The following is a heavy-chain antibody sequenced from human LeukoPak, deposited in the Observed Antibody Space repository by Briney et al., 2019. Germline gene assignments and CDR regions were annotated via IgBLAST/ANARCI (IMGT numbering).Heavy chain of an antibody. CDR2: ISSSSSTI. D-gene: IGHD3-3*01. CDR1: GFTFSSYS. CDR3: ARDSITIFGVINY. J-gene: IGHJ4*02. V-gene: IGHV3-48*01. Sequence: GGSLRLSCAASGFTFSSYSMNWVRQAPGKGLEWVSYISSSSSTIYYADSVKGRFTISRDNAKNSLYLQMNSLRAEDTAVYYCARDSITIFGVINYWGQGTLVTVSS.